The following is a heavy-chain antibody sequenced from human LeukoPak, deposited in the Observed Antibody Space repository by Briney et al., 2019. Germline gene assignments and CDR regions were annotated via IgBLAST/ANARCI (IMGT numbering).Heavy chain of an antibody. CDR2: IIPIFGTA. V-gene: IGHV1-69*13. D-gene: IGHD3-22*01. CDR1: GGTFSSYA. J-gene: IGHJ4*02. Sequence: ASVKVSCKASGGTFSSYAISWVRQAPGQGLEWMGGIIPIFGTANYAQKFQGGVTITADESTSTAYMELSSLRSEDTAVYYCARVRVSGYYDSSGYTYFDYWGQGTLVTVSS. CDR3: ARVRVSGYYDSSGYTYFDY.